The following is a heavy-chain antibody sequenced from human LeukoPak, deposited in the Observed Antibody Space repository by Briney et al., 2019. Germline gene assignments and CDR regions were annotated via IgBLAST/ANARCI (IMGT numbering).Heavy chain of an antibody. D-gene: IGHD2-8*01. CDR2: IYYSGSA. Sequence: SETLSLTCTVSGGSISSYYWGWVRHSPGKGLEWIGSIYYSGSASYNPSLKSRVTISVDTSKNQFSLRLKSVTAADTAVYYCARDHEVRLAYAIIRSFDFWGQGTLVTVSP. CDR3: ARDHEVRLAYAIIRSFDF. V-gene: IGHV4-39*07. CDR1: GGSISSYY. J-gene: IGHJ4*02.